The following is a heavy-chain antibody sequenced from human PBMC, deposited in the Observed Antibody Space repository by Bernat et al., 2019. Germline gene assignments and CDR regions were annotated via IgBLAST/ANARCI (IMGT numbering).Heavy chain of an antibody. D-gene: IGHD2-2*01. Sequence: EVQLVESGGGLVQPGGFLRLSCAVSGFTFSSYCMSWVRQAPGKGLEWVSRIKQDGSGKYYVDSVKGRFTISRDNADNSLYLQMNDLRAEDTAVYFCARDYPGDCSSASCPGVFDYWGQGTLVTVSS. J-gene: IGHJ4*02. CDR2: IKQDGSGK. CDR3: ARDYPGDCSSASCPGVFDY. V-gene: IGHV3-7*04. CDR1: GFTFSSYC.